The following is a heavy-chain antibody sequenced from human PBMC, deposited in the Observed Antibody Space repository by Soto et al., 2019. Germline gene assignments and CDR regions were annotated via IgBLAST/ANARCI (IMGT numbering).Heavy chain of an antibody. Sequence: PSETLSLTCTVSGGSSSFYYWNWIRQPPEKGLEWIGYIYYSGRTNYNPSLKSRVTISADTSKNQVSLKLRSVAAADTAVYYCGRSPTTGDLFEVDVWGQGTTVTVSS. CDR3: GRSPTTGDLFEVDV. V-gene: IGHV4-59*01. CDR2: IYYSGRT. J-gene: IGHJ6*02. D-gene: IGHD4-17*01. CDR1: GGSSSFYY.